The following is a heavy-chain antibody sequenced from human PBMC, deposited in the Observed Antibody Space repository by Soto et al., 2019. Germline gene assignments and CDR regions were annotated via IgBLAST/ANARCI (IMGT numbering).Heavy chain of an antibody. D-gene: IGHD3-22*01. Sequence: SETLSLTCTVSGGSISSGDYYWSWIRQPPGKGLEWIGYIYYSGSTYYNPSLKNRVTISVDTSKNQFSLKLSSVTAADTAVYYCARDGRYNSVWYFDYWGQGTLVTVSS. J-gene: IGHJ4*02. V-gene: IGHV4-30-4*01. CDR1: GGSISSGDYY. CDR3: ARDGRYNSVWYFDY. CDR2: IYYSGST.